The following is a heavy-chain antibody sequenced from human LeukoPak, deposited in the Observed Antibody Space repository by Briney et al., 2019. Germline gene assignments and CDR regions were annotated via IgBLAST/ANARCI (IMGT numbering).Heavy chain of an antibody. Sequence: GGSLRLSCAASGFTFSSYAMSWVRQAPGQGLEWVSAISGSGSSTYYADSVKGRFAISRDNSKNTLYLQMNSLRAEDTAVYCCAKGASYYYDSGGYYNYWGQGTLVTVSS. CDR2: ISGSGSST. J-gene: IGHJ4*02. CDR1: GFTFSSYA. CDR3: AKGASYYYDSGGYYNY. D-gene: IGHD3-22*01. V-gene: IGHV3-23*01.